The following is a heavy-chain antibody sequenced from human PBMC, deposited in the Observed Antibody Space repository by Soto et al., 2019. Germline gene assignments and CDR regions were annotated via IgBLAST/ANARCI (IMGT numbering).Heavy chain of an antibody. CDR2: IYHSGST. J-gene: IGHJ6*02. V-gene: IGHV4-4*02. Sequence: QVQLQESGPGLVKPSGTPSLTCAVSGGSISSSNWWSWVRQPPGKGLEWIGEIYHSGSTNYNPSLKSRHTISVDKSKNQVSLKLSSVTAADTAVYYCARVSGSYYYGMDVWGQGTTVTVSS. CDR3: ARVSGSYYYGMDV. D-gene: IGHD1-26*01. CDR1: GGSISSSNW.